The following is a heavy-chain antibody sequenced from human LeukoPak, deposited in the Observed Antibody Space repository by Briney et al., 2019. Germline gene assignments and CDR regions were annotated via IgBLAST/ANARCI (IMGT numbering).Heavy chain of an antibody. D-gene: IGHD2-15*01. CDR3: ARVGNGSSWDY. J-gene: IGHJ4*02. CDR1: GFTFSSFT. Sequence: GGSLRLSCAASGFTFSSFTMNWARQVPGKGLEWISYINHGNSTMFYADSVKGLFTISRDNAKNSLYLQMNSLRDDDTAVYYWARVGNGSSWDYWGQGTLVSVSS. V-gene: IGHV3-48*02. CDR2: INHGNSTM.